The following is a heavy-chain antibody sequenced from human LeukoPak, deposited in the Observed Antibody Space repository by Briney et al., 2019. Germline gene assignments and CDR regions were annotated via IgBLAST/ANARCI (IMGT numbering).Heavy chain of an antibody. D-gene: IGHD1-26*01. CDR1: GGSVSSGGYY. CDR3: PRVNHEGVGSSQITPPREFDF. Sequence: SQTLSLTCTVSGGSVSSGGYYWSWIRQRPGKGLEWIGHIYNNDITYYSPSLKSRLSISVDTSKNQFSLSLKSVTAADTAVYYCPRVNHEGVGSSQITPPREFDFWGPGTLVTVSS. J-gene: IGHJ4*02. CDR2: IYNNDIT. V-gene: IGHV4-31*03.